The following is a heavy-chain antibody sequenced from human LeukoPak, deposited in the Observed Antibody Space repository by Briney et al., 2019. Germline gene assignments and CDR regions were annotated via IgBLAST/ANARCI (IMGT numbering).Heavy chain of an antibody. CDR1: GFIFSTYS. D-gene: IGHD6-13*01. V-gene: IGHV3-48*01. Sequence: GGALRLSCAAPGFIFSTYSMNWVRQAPGKGPECLSYISSDSDTIYYADSVKGRFTISRDNAKNSLYLQMNSLRAEDTAVYYCARDDHRGGSSWSLDYWGQGTLVTVSS. CDR2: ISSDSDTI. J-gene: IGHJ4*02. CDR3: ARDDHRGGSSWSLDY.